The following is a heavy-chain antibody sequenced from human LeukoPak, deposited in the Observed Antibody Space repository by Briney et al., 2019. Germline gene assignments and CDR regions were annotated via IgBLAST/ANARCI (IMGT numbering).Heavy chain of an antibody. V-gene: IGHV1-2*02. CDR1: GYTFTGYY. Sequence: ASVRVSCKASGYTFTGYYMHWVRQAPGQGLEWMGWINPNSGGTNYAQKFQGRVTMTRDTSISTAYMELSRLRSDDTAVYYCARPPLGYYGSGSLGVWGQGTTVTVSS. CDR3: ARPPLGYYGSGSLGV. J-gene: IGHJ6*02. D-gene: IGHD3-10*01. CDR2: INPNSGGT.